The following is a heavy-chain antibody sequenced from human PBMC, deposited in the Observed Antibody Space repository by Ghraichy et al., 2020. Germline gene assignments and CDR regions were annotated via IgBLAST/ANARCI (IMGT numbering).Heavy chain of an antibody. CDR1: GFSLSTSGVG. CDR2: IYWDDDK. J-gene: IGHJ6*02. D-gene: IGHD4-17*01. V-gene: IGHV2-5*02. Sequence: SGPTLVKPTQTLTLTCTFSGFSLSTSGVGVGWIRQPPGKALEWLALIYWDDDKRYSPSLKSRLTITKDTSKNQVVLTMTNMDPVDTATYYCAHSRRRDDYGDYASQYYYYDGMDVWGQGTTVTVSS. CDR3: AHSRRRDDYGDYASQYYYYDGMDV.